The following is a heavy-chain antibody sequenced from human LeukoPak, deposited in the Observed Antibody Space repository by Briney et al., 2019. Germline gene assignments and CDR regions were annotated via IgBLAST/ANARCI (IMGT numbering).Heavy chain of an antibody. Sequence: PGESLKISCKGSGYSFTGYWIGWVRQMPGKGLEWMGIIYPGDSDTRYSPSFQGQVTISAAKSISTASLQWSSLKASDTAMYYCARHPGGSYYYMDVWGKGTTVTVSS. D-gene: IGHD2-15*01. J-gene: IGHJ6*03. CDR1: GYSFTGYW. CDR2: IYPGDSDT. V-gene: IGHV5-51*01. CDR3: ARHPGGSYYYMDV.